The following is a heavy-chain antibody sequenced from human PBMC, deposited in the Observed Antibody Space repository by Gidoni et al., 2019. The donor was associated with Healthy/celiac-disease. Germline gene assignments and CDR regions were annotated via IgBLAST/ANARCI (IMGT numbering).Heavy chain of an antibody. V-gene: IGHV3-73*02. CDR3: TRHSSSPGDY. J-gene: IGHJ4*02. Sequence: EVQLVESGGGLVQPGGSLKLSCAASGFTFSGSAMHWVRQASGKGLEWVGRIRSKANSYATAYAASVKGRFTISRDDSKNTAYLQMNSLKTEDTAVYYCTRHSSSPGDYWGQGTLVTVSS. D-gene: IGHD6-6*01. CDR1: GFTFSGSA. CDR2: IRSKANSYAT.